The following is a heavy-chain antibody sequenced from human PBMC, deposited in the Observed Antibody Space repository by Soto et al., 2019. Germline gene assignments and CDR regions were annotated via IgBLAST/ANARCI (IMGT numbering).Heavy chain of an antibody. D-gene: IGHD2-2*01. CDR2: ISYDGTIT. CDR3: ATTRVGPCSSSICFSGIFDGMDV. Sequence: GGSLRLSCAASGFTISNYGMHWVRQAPGKGLEWVAVISYDGTITYYADSVKDRFTISRDNSKNTLYLQMNSLRTEDTAVYYCATTRVGPCSSSICFSGIFDGMDVWGQGTTVTVSS. V-gene: IGHV3-30-3*01. J-gene: IGHJ6*02. CDR1: GFTISNYG.